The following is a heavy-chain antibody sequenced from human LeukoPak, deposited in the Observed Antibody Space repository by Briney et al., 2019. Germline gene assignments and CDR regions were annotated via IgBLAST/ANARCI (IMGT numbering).Heavy chain of an antibody. CDR1: GFTLSNYA. V-gene: IGHV3-23*01. CDR3: AKRRYSSGGAGDY. CDR2: ITGGGGST. J-gene: IGHJ4*02. Sequence: GGSLRLSRAASGFTLSNYAMSWVRQAPGKGLEWVSAITGGGGSTYYADSVKGRFTISRDNSKNTLYLQMNSLRAEDTAVYYCAKRRYSSGGAGDYWGQGTLVTVSS. D-gene: IGHD6-19*01.